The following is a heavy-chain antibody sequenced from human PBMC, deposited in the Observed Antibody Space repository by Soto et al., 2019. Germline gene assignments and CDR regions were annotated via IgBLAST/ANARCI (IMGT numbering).Heavy chain of an antibody. CDR3: ASSSLYGMDG. Sequence: PLSLTCSGAGGCISSGYYYWSWIRQPPGKGLEWIGNIYYSGNTYYNPSLKSRLIISIDTSNNQFSLKVGSVTAADTAVYYCASSSLYGMDGRGQGATGIVSS. CDR1: GGCISSGYYY. V-gene: IGHV4-30-4*01. J-gene: IGHJ6*02. CDR2: IYYSGNT. D-gene: IGHD6-6*01.